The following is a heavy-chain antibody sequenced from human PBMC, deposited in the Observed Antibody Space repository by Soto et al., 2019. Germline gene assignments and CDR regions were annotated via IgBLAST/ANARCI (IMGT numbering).Heavy chain of an antibody. V-gene: IGHV2-5*01. CDR2: ITWKDDK. Sequence: QITLKESGPTLVKPTQTLTLTCTYSGFSLTTSGAGVGWIRQPPGKALEWLALITWKDDKRYNPGLESRLTITQDTSKHQVILTLTNMDPVDTATNFSAHRYGGNYYRWYFESWGQGTLVTVSS. D-gene: IGHD1-26*01. CDR3: AHRYGGNYYRWYFES. CDR1: GFSLTTSGAG. J-gene: IGHJ4*02.